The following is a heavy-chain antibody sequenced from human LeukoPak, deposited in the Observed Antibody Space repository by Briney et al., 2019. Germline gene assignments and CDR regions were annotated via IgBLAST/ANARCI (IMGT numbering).Heavy chain of an antibody. J-gene: IGHJ3*02. Sequence: SETLSLTCTVPGGSISSYYWSWIRQPPGKGLEWIGYIYYSGSTNYNPSLKSRVTISVDTSKNQFSLKLSSVTAADTAVYYCARELEVGATAGSDAFDIWGQGTMVTVSS. V-gene: IGHV4-59*01. CDR2: IYYSGST. D-gene: IGHD1-26*01. CDR1: GGSISSYY. CDR3: ARELEVGATAGSDAFDI.